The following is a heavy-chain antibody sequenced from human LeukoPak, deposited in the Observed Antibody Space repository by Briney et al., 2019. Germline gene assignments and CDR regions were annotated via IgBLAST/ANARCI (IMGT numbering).Heavy chain of an antibody. CDR2: MNPNSGNT. CDR1: GYTFTSYD. Sequence: PQASVKVSCKASGYTFTSYDINWVRQATGQGLEWMGWMNPNSGNTGYAQKFQGRVTMTRNTSISTAYMELSSLRSDDTAVYYCARDVEGMVRDHKSDYWGQGTLVTVSS. J-gene: IGHJ4*02. CDR3: ARDVEGMVRDHKSDY. V-gene: IGHV1-8*01. D-gene: IGHD3-10*01.